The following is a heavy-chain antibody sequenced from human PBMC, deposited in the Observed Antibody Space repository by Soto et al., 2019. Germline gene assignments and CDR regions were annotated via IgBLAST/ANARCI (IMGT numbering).Heavy chain of an antibody. D-gene: IGHD4-17*01. CDR3: ARDVNRTSHLNWFDP. Sequence: GGSLRLSCAASGFTFSSYAMYWVRQAPGKGLEWVAVIWYHGITKNYADSVKGRFTISRDISRDTVYLQMDSLKVEDTAVYYCARDVNRTSHLNWFDPWGQGVMVTVSS. CDR1: GFTFSSYA. CDR2: IWYHGITK. V-gene: IGHV3-33*08. J-gene: IGHJ5*02.